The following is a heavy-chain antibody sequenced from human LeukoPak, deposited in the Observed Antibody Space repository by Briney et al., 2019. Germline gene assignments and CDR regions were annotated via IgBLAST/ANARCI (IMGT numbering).Heavy chain of an antibody. CDR1: GYTFTSYD. D-gene: IGHD3-3*01. Sequence: ASVTVSCKASGYTFTSYDINWVPQAPGQGLEWMGWQNPNSRNTGYAQKFQGRVSMTRNNSLNTAYMELSSLGSEDTAGYYRARVCTIFGVVTELETYGMVVWGEGATVTVSS. CDR3: ARVCTIFGVVTELETYGMVV. CDR2: QNPNSRNT. J-gene: IGHJ6*04. V-gene: IGHV1-8*01.